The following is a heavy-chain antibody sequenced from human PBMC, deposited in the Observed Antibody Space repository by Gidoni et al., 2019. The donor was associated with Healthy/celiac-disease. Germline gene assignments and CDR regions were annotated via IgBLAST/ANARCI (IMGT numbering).Heavy chain of an antibody. CDR2: ISYDGSNK. J-gene: IGHJ4*02. D-gene: IGHD3-22*01. CDR1: GFTFSSYA. Sequence: QVQLVESGGGVVQPGRSLRLSCAASGFTFSSYAMHWVRQAPGKGLEWVAVISYDGSNKYYADSVKGRFTISRDNSKNTLYLQMNSLRAEDTAVYYCASHYYDSSGYRDYWGQGTLVTVSS. CDR3: ASHYYDSSGYRDY. V-gene: IGHV3-30-3*01.